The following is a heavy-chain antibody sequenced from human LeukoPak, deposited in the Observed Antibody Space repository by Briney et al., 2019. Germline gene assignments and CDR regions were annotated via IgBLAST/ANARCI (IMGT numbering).Heavy chain of an antibody. CDR2: IYYSGST. CDR3: AITKGDSGAFDY. CDR1: GGSISSYY. V-gene: IGHV4-59*01. J-gene: IGHJ4*02. D-gene: IGHD3-10*01. Sequence: PSETLSLTCTVSGGSISSYYWSWIRQPPGKGLEWIGYIYYSGSTNYNPSLKSRVTISVDTSKNQFSLKLSSVTAADTAVYYCAITKGDSGAFDYWGQGTQVTVSS.